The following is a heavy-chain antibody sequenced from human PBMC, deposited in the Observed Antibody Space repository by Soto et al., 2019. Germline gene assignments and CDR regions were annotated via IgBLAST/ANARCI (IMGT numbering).Heavy chain of an antibody. V-gene: IGHV4-30-2*01. CDR1: GGSTSSGGYS. D-gene: IGHD3-10*01. CDR3: ASRITMVRGENWFDP. Sequence: SETLSLTCAVSGGSTSSGGYSWSWIRQPPGKGLEWIGYIYHSGSTYYNPSLKSRVTILVDRSKNQFSLKLSSVTAADTAVYYCASRITMVRGENWFDPWGQGTLVTVSS. CDR2: IYHSGST. J-gene: IGHJ5*02.